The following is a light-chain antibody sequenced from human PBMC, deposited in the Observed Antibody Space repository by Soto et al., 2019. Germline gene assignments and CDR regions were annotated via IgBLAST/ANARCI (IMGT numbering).Light chain of an antibody. CDR3: QKYDNAPRT. Sequence: DILMTQAPSSLSASVGDRVTITCRARQDISTYLAWYQQKPGKVPKLLISAAYTLQSGVPPRFSGSGSGTDFTLTISSLQPEDVATYYCQKYDNAPRTFGEGTKVEIK. J-gene: IGKJ4*01. CDR2: AAY. CDR1: QDISTY. V-gene: IGKV1-27*01.